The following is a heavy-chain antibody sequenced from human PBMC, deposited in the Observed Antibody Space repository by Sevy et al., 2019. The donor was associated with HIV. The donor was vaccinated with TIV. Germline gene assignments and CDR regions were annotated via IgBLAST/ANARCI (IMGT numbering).Heavy chain of an antibody. J-gene: IGHJ4*02. Sequence: GGSLRLSCAASGVTFSSYSMNWVRQAPGKGLEWVEYISSSSSTIYNADPVKGPFTMSRDNAKNSLSLQMNSLRDEDSGVYYCARERRFGGVTFDYWGQGTLVTVSS. V-gene: IGHV3-48*02. CDR1: GVTFSSYS. CDR3: ARERRFGGVTFDY. D-gene: IGHD3-16*01. CDR2: ISSSSSTI.